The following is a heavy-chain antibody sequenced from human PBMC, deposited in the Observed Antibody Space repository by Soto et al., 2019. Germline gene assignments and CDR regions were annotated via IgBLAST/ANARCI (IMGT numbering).Heavy chain of an antibody. J-gene: IGHJ4*02. D-gene: IGHD3-22*01. Sequence: QVHLQQWGAGLLKPSETLSLTCAVYGGSFRSYYWSWIRQPPGKGLEWIGEIDHSGTTNYNPSLRSRVTISVDTSKNQFSLKLSSVTAADTAVYYCARADSREFDYWGQGTLVTVSS. CDR3: ARADSREFDY. CDR2: IDHSGTT. CDR1: GGSFRSYY. V-gene: IGHV4-34*01.